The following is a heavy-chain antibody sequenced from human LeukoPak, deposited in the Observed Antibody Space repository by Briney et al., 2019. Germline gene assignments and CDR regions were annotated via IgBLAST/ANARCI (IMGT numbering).Heavy chain of an antibody. CDR2: ISGSGDST. V-gene: IGHV3-23*01. CDR1: GFTFSKYA. Sequence: GGSLRLSCAASGFTFSKYAMSWGRQAPGEGGEWVSAISGSGDSTYYADSVKGRFTISRDSSMETLYLQMNSLRAEDTATYFCAKRLSFGVAIGDFDYWGQGTLVTVSS. D-gene: IGHD3-3*01. J-gene: IGHJ4*02. CDR3: AKRLSFGVAIGDFDY.